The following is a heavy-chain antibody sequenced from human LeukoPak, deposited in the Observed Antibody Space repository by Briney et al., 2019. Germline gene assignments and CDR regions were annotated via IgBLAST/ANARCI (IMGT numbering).Heavy chain of an antibody. CDR1: GGSISSYY. D-gene: IGHD3-22*01. J-gene: IGHJ3*02. CDR3: ARGGRNYYDSSGYYPGAFDI. Sequence: SETLSLTCTVPGGSISSYYWSWIRQPPGKGLEWIGYIYYSGSTNYNPSLKSRVTISVDTSKNQFSLKLSSVTAADTAVYYCARGGRNYYDSSGYYPGAFDIWGQGTMVTVS. V-gene: IGHV4-59*01. CDR2: IYYSGST.